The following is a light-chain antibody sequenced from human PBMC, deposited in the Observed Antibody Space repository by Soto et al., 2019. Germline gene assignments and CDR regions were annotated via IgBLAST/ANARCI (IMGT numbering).Light chain of an antibody. CDR3: QTWGTGVV. CDR1: SGHSSYA. V-gene: IGLV4-69*01. CDR2: LNSDGSH. Sequence: QPVLTQSPSASASLGASVKLTCTLSSGHSSYAIAWHQQQPEKGPRYLMKLNSDGSHSKGGGIPDRFSGSSSGAERYLIISSLQSEDEADYYCQTWGTGVVFGGGTKLTVL. J-gene: IGLJ2*01.